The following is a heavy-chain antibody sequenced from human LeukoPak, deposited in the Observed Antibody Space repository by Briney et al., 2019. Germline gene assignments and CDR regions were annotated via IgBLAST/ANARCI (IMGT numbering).Heavy chain of an antibody. D-gene: IGHD1-14*01. Sequence: ASVKVSCKASVYPFTTYDINWGRKAPGPGREWMGWMNPSSGYTGYSQKFQGRVTMTRNTSITTAYMELSSLRSEDTAVYYCASISDHNWYFDLWGRGTLVTVSS. CDR1: VYPFTTYD. CDR2: MNPSSGYT. CDR3: ASISDHNWYFDL. J-gene: IGHJ2*01. V-gene: IGHV1-8*01.